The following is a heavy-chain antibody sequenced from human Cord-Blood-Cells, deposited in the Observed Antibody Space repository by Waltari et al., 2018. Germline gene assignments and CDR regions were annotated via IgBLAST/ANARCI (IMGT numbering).Heavy chain of an antibody. CDR3: ARSEVQAPPGY. CDR1: GGTFSSYT. J-gene: IGHJ4*02. Sequence: QVQLVQSGAEVKKPGSSVKVSCKASGGTFSSYTISWVRQAPGQGLEWMGRIIPILGIANYEHKFQGRVTITADKSTSTAYMELSSLRSEYTAVYYCARSEVQAPPGYWGQGTLVTVSS. V-gene: IGHV1-69*02. CDR2: IIPILGIA. D-gene: IGHD3-10*01.